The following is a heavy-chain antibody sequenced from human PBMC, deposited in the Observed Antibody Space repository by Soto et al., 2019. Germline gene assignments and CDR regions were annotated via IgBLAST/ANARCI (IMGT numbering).Heavy chain of an antibody. CDR2: ISYTGSTI. CDR1: EFTFSNYE. V-gene: IGHV3-48*03. J-gene: IGHJ4*02. D-gene: IGHD3-22*01. CDR3: ARGLRNYYDRSGLHY. Sequence: GGSLRLSCVASEFTFSNYEVNWVRQAPGKGLEWASYISYTGSTIYYADSVRGRFTISRDNSKNSLYLQMNSLRAEDTAVYYCARGLRNYYDRSGLHYWGQGTLVTVSS.